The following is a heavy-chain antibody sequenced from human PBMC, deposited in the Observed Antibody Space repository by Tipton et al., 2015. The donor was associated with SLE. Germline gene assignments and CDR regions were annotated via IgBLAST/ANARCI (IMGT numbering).Heavy chain of an antibody. CDR2: IIPIFGTA. J-gene: IGHJ3*02. Sequence: QLVQSGPEVKKPGSSVKVSCKASGGTFSSYAISWVRQAPGQGLEWMGGIIPIFGTASYTQKFQGRVTITTDESTSTAYMELSSLRSEDTAVYYCARGSWNDNAFDIWGQGTMATVSS. CDR3: ARGSWNDNAFDI. CDR1: GGTFSSYA. D-gene: IGHD1-1*01. V-gene: IGHV1-69*05.